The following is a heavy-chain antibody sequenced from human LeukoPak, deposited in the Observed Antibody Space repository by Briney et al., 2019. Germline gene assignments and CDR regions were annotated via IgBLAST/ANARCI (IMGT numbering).Heavy chain of an antibody. V-gene: IGHV1-2*02. J-gene: IGHJ5*02. CDR1: GYTFTGYY. CDR2: INPNSGGT. D-gene: IGHD1-26*01. Sequence: ASVKVSCKASGYTFTGYYMHWVRQAPGQGLEWMRWINPNSGGTNYAQKFQGRVTMTRDTSISTAYMELSRLRSDDTAVYYCARSGSYGLWGDWFDPWGQGTLVTVSS. CDR3: ARSGSYGLWGDWFDP.